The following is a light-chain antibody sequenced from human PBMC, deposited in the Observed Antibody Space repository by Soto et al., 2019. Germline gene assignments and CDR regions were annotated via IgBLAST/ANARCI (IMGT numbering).Light chain of an antibody. CDR3: SSYAGSKNFVV. CDR1: SSDVGGYNY. Sequence: QSALTQPPSASGSPGQSVTISCTGTSSDVGGYNYFSWYQQHPGKAPKLMIYEVSKRPSGVPDRFSGSKSGNTASLTVSGLQAEDEADYYCSSYAGSKNFVVFGGGTKLTV. CDR2: EVS. V-gene: IGLV2-8*01. J-gene: IGLJ2*01.